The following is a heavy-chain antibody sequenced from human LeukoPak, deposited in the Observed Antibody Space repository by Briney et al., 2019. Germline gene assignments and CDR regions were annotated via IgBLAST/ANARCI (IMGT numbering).Heavy chain of an antibody. Sequence: GGSLRLSCAASRFTFSSYAMSWVRQAPGKGLEWVSAISGSGAGTYYADSVKGRFTISRDNSKNTLYLQMNSLRAEDTAVYYCARDRPPLVTWYDAFDIWGQGTMVTVSS. J-gene: IGHJ3*02. D-gene: IGHD2-21*02. CDR2: ISGSGAGT. CDR3: ARDRPPLVTWYDAFDI. CDR1: RFTFSSYA. V-gene: IGHV3-23*01.